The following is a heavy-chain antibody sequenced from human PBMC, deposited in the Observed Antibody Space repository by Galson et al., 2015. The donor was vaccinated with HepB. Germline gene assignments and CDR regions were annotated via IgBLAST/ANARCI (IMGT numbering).Heavy chain of an antibody. J-gene: IGHJ4*02. CDR1: GYTFTSYG. CDR3: ARGPEDTAMASIDY. Sequence: SVKVSCKASGYTFTSYGISWVRQASGQGLEWMGWISAYNGNTNYAQKLQGRVTMTTDTSTSTAYMELRSLRSDDTAVYYCARGPEDTAMASIDYWGQGTLVTVSS. D-gene: IGHD5-18*01. CDR2: ISAYNGNT. V-gene: IGHV1-18*01.